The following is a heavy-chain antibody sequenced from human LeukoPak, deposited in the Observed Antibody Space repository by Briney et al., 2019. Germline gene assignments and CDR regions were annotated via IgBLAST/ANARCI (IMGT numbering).Heavy chain of an antibody. CDR3: ARVPKYFDL. J-gene: IGHJ2*01. CDR2: IYDSGST. V-gene: IGHV4-39*01. Sequence: SETLSLTCTVSGGSIRSSYYYWGWIRQPPGKGLEWIGSIYDSGSTYYNPSLKSRVTISVDTSKNQFSLKLNSVTAADTAVYYCARVPKYFDLWGRGTLVTVSS. CDR1: GGSIRSSYYY.